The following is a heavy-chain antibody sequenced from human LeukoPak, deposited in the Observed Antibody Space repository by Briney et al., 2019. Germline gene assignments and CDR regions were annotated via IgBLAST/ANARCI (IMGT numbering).Heavy chain of an antibody. CDR1: GFTFSSNS. CDR3: AKDWGYGSGTYYPH. J-gene: IGHJ4*02. CDR2: ITNSGGST. V-gene: IGHV3-23*01. D-gene: IGHD3-10*01. Sequence: GGSLRLSCAASGFTFSSNSMNWVRQAPGKGLEWGSVITNSGGSTYYADSVKGRFTISRDNSKNMLYLQMNSLRAEDTAVYYCAKDWGYGSGTYYPHWGQGTLVTVSS.